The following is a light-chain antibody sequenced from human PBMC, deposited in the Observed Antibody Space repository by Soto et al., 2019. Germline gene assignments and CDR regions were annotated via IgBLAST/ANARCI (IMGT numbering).Light chain of an antibody. J-gene: IGKJ1*01. Sequence: DIQMTQSPSSLSASVGYRVAIICRASQSISTYLNWYQQKPGKAPKLLIYAASSLQSGVPSRFSGSVSGTDFTLTISSLQPEDFATYYCQQSYSTPRTFGQGTKVDIK. CDR2: AAS. CDR3: QQSYSTPRT. CDR1: QSISTY. V-gene: IGKV1-39*01.